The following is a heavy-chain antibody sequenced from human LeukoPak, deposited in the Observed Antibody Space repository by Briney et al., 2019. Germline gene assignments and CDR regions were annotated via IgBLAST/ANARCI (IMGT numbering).Heavy chain of an antibody. CDR3: ARVGITGTTFWFDP. CDR2: IFHSGST. D-gene: IGHD1-7*01. V-gene: IGHV4-4*02. J-gene: IGHJ5*02. CDR1: GDSISSSDW. Sequence: SETLSLTCAVSGDSISSSDWWSWVRQPPGKGLEWIGEIFHSGSTNYNPSLKSRVTISVDTSKNQFSLKLSSVTAADTAVYYCARVGITGTTFWFDPWGQGTLVTVSS.